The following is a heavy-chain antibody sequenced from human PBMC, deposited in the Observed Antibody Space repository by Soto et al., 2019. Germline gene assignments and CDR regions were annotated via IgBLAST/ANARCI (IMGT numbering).Heavy chain of an antibody. CDR1: GFTFSSYA. D-gene: IGHD3-10*01. CDR3: AKDLRENCVGYFDY. J-gene: IGHJ4*02. V-gene: IGHV3-23*01. Sequence: QPGGSLRLSCVVSGFTFSSYAMSWVRQAPGEGLEWVSTISDSGGITHYADSVRGRFTISKDNSKNTLYLQMHSLRAEDTAVYYCAKDLRENCVGYFDYWGQGTLVTVSS. CDR2: ISDSGGIT.